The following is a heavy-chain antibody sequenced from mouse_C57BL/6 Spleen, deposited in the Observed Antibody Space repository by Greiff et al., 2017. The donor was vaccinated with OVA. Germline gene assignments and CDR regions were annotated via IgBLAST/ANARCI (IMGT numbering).Heavy chain of an antibody. Sequence: EVKLVESGPGLVKPSQSLSLTCSVTGYSITSGYYWNWIRQFPGNKLEWMGYISYDGSNNYNPSLKNRISITRDTSKNQFFLKLNSVTTEDTATYYCARGGTTVRFAYWGQGTLVTVSA. CDR3: ARGGTTVRFAY. V-gene: IGHV3-6*01. D-gene: IGHD1-1*01. J-gene: IGHJ3*01. CDR2: ISYDGSN. CDR1: GYSITSGYY.